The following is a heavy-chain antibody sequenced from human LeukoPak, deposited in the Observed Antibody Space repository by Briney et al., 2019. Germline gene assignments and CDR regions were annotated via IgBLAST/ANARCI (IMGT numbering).Heavy chain of an antibody. J-gene: IGHJ6*02. V-gene: IGHV1-69*05. CDR3: ARDSVAAVIHYYYYGMDV. CDR1: GGTFSSYA. Sequence: SVKVSCKASGGTFSSYAISWVRQAPGQGLEWMGGIIPIFGTANYAQKFQGRVTITTDESTSTAYMELSSLRSEDTAVYYCARDSVAAVIHYYYYGMDVWGQGTTVTVSS. CDR2: IIPIFGTA. D-gene: IGHD6-13*01.